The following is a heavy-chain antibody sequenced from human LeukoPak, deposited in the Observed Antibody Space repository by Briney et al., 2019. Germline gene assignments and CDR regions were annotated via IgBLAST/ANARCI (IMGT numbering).Heavy chain of an antibody. V-gene: IGHV3-43*02. CDR2: ISGDGGST. Sequence: GGSLRLSCAVSGFTFSSYEMNWVRHAPGKGLEWVSLISGDGGSTYYADSVKGRFTISRDNSKNSLYLQMNSLRTEDTALYYCAKDFSSGTYYPYYYYGMDVWGQGTTVTVSS. J-gene: IGHJ6*02. CDR3: AKDFSSGTYYPYYYYGMDV. D-gene: IGHD3-10*01. CDR1: GFTFSSYE.